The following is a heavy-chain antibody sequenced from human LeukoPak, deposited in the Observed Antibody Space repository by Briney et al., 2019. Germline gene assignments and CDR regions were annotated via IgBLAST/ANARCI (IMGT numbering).Heavy chain of an antibody. CDR3: AKGTRLLQGGWFDP. Sequence: GGSLRLSCAASGFTFDEYAMHWVRQAPGKGLEWVSGISWNSGSVGYADSVKGRFTIPRDNAKNSLYLQMNSLRDEDTALYYCAKGTRLLQGGWFDPWGQGTLVTVSS. CDR1: GFTFDEYA. D-gene: IGHD5-12*01. J-gene: IGHJ5*02. V-gene: IGHV3-9*01. CDR2: ISWNSGSV.